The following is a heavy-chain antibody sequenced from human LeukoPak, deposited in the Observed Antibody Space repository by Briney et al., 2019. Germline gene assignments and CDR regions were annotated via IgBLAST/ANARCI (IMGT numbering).Heavy chain of an antibody. V-gene: IGHV1-2*02. CDR2: INPSTGDT. J-gene: IGHJ5*02. CDR1: GYTFTGYY. Sequence: ASVKVSCKASGYTFTGYYMHWVRQAPGQGLEWVGWINPSTGDTNYAQKFQGRVTMTRDTSLSTAYMELSRLRSEDTAVYYCAKRTPRTTVTTGWFDPWGQESLVTVSS. D-gene: IGHD4-17*01. CDR3: AKRTPRTTVTTGWFDP.